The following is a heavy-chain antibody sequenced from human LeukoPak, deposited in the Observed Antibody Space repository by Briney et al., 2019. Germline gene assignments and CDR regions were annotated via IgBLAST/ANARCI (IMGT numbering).Heavy chain of an antibody. CDR1: GDSISTYY. J-gene: IGHJ4*02. Sequence: SGTLSLTCTISGDSISTYYWSWIRQPPGKGLEWIGYVFSSGSTNYNPSLKSRVTISVDTFKNQFSLKLSSVTAADTAVYYCARGPPRSSGYYYLGFWGQGTLVTVSS. V-gene: IGHV4-59*01. CDR2: VFSSGST. D-gene: IGHD3-22*01. CDR3: ARGPPRSSGYYYLGF.